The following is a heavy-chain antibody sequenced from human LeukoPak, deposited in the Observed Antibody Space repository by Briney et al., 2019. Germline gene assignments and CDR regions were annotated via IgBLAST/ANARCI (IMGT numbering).Heavy chain of an antibody. CDR2: INHSGST. D-gene: IGHD3-3*01. CDR3: ARESELRFLEWLPDY. J-gene: IGHJ4*02. V-gene: IGHV4-34*01. CDR1: GGSFSGYY. Sequence: SETLSLTCAVYGGSFSGYYWSWIRQPPGKGLEWIGEINHSGSTNYNPSLKSRVTLSVDTSKNQFSLKLSSVTAADTAVYYCARESELRFLEWLPDYWGQGTLVTVSS.